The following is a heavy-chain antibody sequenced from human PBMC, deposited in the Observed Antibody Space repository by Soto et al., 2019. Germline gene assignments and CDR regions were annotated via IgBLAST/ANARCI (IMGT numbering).Heavy chain of an antibody. D-gene: IGHD3-10*01. J-gene: IGHJ4*02. CDR3: ERLGVAGITYYFAS. Sequence: QITLKESGPTLVKPTQTLTLTCTFSGFSLSSSGVGVGWIRQPPGKALEWLTFIYWDDDKRYSPSLKSRLTITKDTSKTKAVLTLTNMNPVDTATYYCERLGVAGITYYFASWGQATLLTVSS. V-gene: IGHV2-5*02. CDR1: GFSLSSSGVG. CDR2: IYWDDDK.